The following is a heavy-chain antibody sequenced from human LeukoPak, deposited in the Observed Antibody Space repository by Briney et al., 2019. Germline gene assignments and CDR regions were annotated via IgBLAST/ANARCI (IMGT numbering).Heavy chain of an antibody. D-gene: IGHD5-12*01. CDR1: GGSIRTYS. CDR3: ARSYGGYVLDY. V-gene: IGHV4-59*01. CDR2: TYSSGGT. Sequence: SETLSLTCNISGGSIRTYSWNWIRQTPGKGLEWIGFTYSSGGTKYNPSLGSRVTLSVDTSKNQVSLKLTSVTAADTAIYYCARSYGGYVLDYWGQGSLVIVSA. J-gene: IGHJ4*02.